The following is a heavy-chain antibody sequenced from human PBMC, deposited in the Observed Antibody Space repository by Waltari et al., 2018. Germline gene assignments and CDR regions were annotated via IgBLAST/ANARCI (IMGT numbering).Heavy chain of an antibody. V-gene: IGHV3-7*01. D-gene: IGHD6-19*01. Sequence: EVQLVESGGGLVQPGGSLRLSCAASGFTFRRYWRSWVRQAPGKGLEWVANIKQDGSENYYVDSVKGRFTFSRDNAKNSLYLQMNSLRAEDTAVYYCARSYASGWYINFDYWGQGTLVTVSS. CDR1: GFTFRRYW. J-gene: IGHJ4*02. CDR2: IKQDGSEN. CDR3: ARSYASGWYINFDY.